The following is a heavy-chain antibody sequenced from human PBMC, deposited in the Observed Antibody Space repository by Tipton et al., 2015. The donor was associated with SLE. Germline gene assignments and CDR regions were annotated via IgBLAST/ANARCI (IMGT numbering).Heavy chain of an antibody. CDR1: GFTFSSYT. J-gene: IGHJ4*02. CDR3: ARGSGNSYIPYYFDY. Sequence: SLRLSCAASGFTFSSYTMNWVRQAPGKGLEWISYISGRSDTKYYADSVQGRFTISRDSAKNSLYLQMDTLRAEDTAVYYCARGSGNSYIPYYFDYWGQGTLVTVSS. V-gene: IGHV3-48*01. D-gene: IGHD3-10*01. CDR2: ISGRSDTK.